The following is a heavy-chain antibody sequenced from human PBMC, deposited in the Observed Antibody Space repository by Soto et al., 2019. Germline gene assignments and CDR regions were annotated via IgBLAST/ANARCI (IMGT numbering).Heavy chain of an antibody. CDR3: ARGTGHDILTGYYIDFDY. D-gene: IGHD3-9*01. Sequence: KGSRQGSVDPLTSYVVYRVRQATGEGLEWMGWMNPHSGNTGYAQKFQGRVTMTRNTSISTAYMELSSLRSEDTAVYYCARGTGHDILTGYYIDFDYWGQGTLVTVSS. V-gene: IGHV1-8*01. CDR2: MNPHSGNT. CDR1: VDPLTSYV. J-gene: IGHJ4*02.